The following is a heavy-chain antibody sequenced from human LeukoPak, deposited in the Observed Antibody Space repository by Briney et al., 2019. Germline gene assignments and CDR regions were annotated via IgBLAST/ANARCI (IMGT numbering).Heavy chain of an antibody. Sequence: GASVKVSCKASGYTFTGYYIHWVRQAPGQGLEWMGRINPNTGGTNYEQKFQGRVTMIRDTSISTAYMALNRLTSDDTAVYYGARDGWEAPGTLDYWGQGTLVTVSS. V-gene: IGHV1-2*06. J-gene: IGHJ4*02. CDR1: GYTFTGYY. CDR2: INPNTGGT. CDR3: ARDGWEAPGTLDY. D-gene: IGHD1-26*01.